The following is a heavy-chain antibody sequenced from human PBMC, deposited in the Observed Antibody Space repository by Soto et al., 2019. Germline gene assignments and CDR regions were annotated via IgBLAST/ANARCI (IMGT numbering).Heavy chain of an antibody. D-gene: IGHD3-10*01. CDR2: MYYSGST. CDR1: VGSVSSPTYY. J-gene: IGHJ5*02. CDR3: AGGRGHVNNWFDP. V-gene: IGHV4-61*01. Sequence: QVQLQESGPGLVKPSETLSLTCTVSVGSVSSPTYYWSWIGQPPGKGLELIGYMYYSGSTNYNPSPKSRVTISLDTANNQSSLKLCYVTAADTAVYYWAGGRGHVNNWFDPWGQGTLFPVSS.